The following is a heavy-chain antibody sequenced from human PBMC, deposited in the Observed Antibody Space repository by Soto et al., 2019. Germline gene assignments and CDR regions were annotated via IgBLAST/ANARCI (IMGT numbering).Heavy chain of an antibody. D-gene: IGHD2-21*01. J-gene: IGHJ4*02. CDR2: ISSDGTTI. CDR1: GLTFSKFE. Sequence: EVQMVESGGGLVQPGGSLRLSCEVSGLTFSKFEMTWVRQAPGKGLEWVSSISSDGTTIYYADSVKGRFTISRDNDKNLLYLQMNSLKGEETATYYCVRVGIVARPYWGQGTPVTVSS. CDR3: VRVGIVARPY. V-gene: IGHV3-48*03.